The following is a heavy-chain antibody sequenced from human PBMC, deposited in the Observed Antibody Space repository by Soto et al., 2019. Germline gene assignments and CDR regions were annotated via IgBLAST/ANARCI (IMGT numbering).Heavy chain of an antibody. Sequence: GGSLRLSCAASGFTFSSYGMHWVRRAPGKGLEWVAVIWYDGSNKYYADSVKGRFTISRDNSKNTLYLQMNSLRAEDTAVYYCARDGRGYYDSSGPFDYWGQGTLVTVSS. CDR3: ARDGRGYYDSSGPFDY. CDR1: GFTFSSYG. V-gene: IGHV3-33*01. D-gene: IGHD3-22*01. J-gene: IGHJ4*02. CDR2: IWYDGSNK.